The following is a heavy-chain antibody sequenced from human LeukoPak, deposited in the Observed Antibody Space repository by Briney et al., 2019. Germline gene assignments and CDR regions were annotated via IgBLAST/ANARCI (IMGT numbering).Heavy chain of an antibody. Sequence: KTSETLSLTCTVSGGSISSYYWSWIRQPPGKGLEWIGYVYYSGSTNYNPSLKSRVTISVDTSKNQFSLKLSSVTAADTAVYYCARATFGYYDSSGYYVNAFDIWGQGTMVTVSS. CDR2: VYYSGST. D-gene: IGHD3-22*01. CDR1: GGSISSYY. V-gene: IGHV4-59*01. CDR3: ARATFGYYDSSGYYVNAFDI. J-gene: IGHJ3*02.